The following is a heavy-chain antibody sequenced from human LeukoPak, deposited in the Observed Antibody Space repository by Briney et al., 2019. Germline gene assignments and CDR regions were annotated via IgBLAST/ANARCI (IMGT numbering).Heavy chain of an antibody. Sequence: ASVKVSCKASGGTFSSYAISWVRQAPGQGLEWMGGIIPIFGTANYAQKFQGRVTMTRDTSTSTVYMELSSPRSEDTAVYYCARDKEALFDYWGQGTLVTVSS. V-gene: IGHV1-69*05. CDR2: IIPIFGTA. CDR3: ARDKEALFDY. J-gene: IGHJ4*02. CDR1: GGTFSSYA.